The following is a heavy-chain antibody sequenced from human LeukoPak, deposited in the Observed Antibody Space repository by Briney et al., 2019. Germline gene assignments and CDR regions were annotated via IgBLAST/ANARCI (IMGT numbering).Heavy chain of an antibody. V-gene: IGHV3-13*04. D-gene: IGHD3-16*01. Sequence: GGSLRLSCAASGFTFSRYDMHWVRQATGKGLEWVSGIGTTAHTHYADSVKGRFTISRENAKNSLYLQMNCLRAGDTAVYYCAKKTWGSDLDVWGQGTTVTVSS. CDR1: GFTFSRYD. CDR2: IGTTAHT. CDR3: AKKTWGSDLDV. J-gene: IGHJ6*02.